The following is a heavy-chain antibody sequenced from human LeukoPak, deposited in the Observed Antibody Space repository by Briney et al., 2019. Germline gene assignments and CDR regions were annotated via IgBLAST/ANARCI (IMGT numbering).Heavy chain of an antibody. CDR3: ARKWELPDGDYFDY. CDR2: ISSSGSTI. CDR1: GFIFSTYS. Sequence: GGSLRLSCGASGFIFSTYSMNWVRQAPGKGLEWVSYISSSGSTIYYADSVKGRFTISRDNAKNSLYLQMNSLRAEDTAVYYCARKWELPDGDYFDYWGQGTLVTVSS. V-gene: IGHV3-48*04. D-gene: IGHD1-26*01. J-gene: IGHJ4*02.